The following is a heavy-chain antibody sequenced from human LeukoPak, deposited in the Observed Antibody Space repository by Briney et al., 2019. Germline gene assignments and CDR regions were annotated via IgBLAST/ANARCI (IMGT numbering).Heavy chain of an antibody. CDR1: GGTFSSYA. CDR3: ASSKYSSGWPDDAFDI. CDR2: IIPILGIA. Sequence: SVKVSCKASGGTFSSYAISWVRQAPGQGLEWMGRIIPILGIANYAQKFQGRVTITADKSTSTAYMELSSLRSEDTAVYYCASSKYSSGWPDDAFDIWGQGTMVTVSS. V-gene: IGHV1-69*04. J-gene: IGHJ3*02. D-gene: IGHD6-19*01.